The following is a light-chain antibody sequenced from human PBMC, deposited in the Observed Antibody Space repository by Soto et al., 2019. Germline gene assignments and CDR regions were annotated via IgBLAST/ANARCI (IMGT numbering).Light chain of an antibody. CDR3: CSYAGSSTMT. V-gene: IGLV2-14*01. J-gene: IGLJ7*01. Sequence: QSALTQPASVSGSPGQSITISCTGTSSDVGGYNYVSWYQQHPGKAPKLMIFEVINRPSGVSNRFSGSKSGNTASLTIAGLQPEDAADYYCCSYAGSSTMTFGGGTQLTVL. CDR2: EVI. CDR1: SSDVGGYNY.